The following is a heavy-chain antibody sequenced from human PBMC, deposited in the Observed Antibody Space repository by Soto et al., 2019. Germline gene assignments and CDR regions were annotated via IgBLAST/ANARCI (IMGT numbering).Heavy chain of an antibody. CDR2: ISAYNGKT. CDR3: ARDGRKLHHHLWFGDLLLDY. Sequence: QVHLVQSGAEVKKPGASVKVSCKASGYTFNNYGITWVRQAPGQGLERMGWISAYNGKTNYAQKFQGRVTMTTDTATSTAFMELRSLRSDDTAVYYCARDGRKLHHHLWFGDLLLDYWGQGTLVTVSS. J-gene: IGHJ4*02. D-gene: IGHD3-10*01. CDR1: GYTFNNYG. V-gene: IGHV1-18*01.